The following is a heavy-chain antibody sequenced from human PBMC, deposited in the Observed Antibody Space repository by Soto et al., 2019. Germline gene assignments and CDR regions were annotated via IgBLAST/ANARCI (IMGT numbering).Heavy chain of an antibody. CDR2: INHSGST. D-gene: IGHD6-6*01. J-gene: IGHJ4*02. V-gene: IGHV4-34*01. CDR1: GGSFSGYY. CDR3: ARGLWSIAARPADY. Sequence: SETLSLTCAVYGGSFSGYYWSWIRQPPGKGLEWIGEINHSGSTNYNPSLKSRVTISVDTSKNQFSLKLSSVTAADTALYYCARGLWSIAARPADYWGQGTLVTVSS.